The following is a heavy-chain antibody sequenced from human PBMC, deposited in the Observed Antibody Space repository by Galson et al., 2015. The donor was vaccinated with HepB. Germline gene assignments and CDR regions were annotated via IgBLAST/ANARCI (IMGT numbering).Heavy chain of an antibody. Sequence: SLRLSCAASGFTFSSYDMHWVRQATGKGLEWVSATGTAGDTYYPGSVKGRFTISRENAKNPLYLQMNSLRAGDTAVYYCARDRLGSFDYWGQGTLVTVSS. J-gene: IGHJ4*02. V-gene: IGHV3-13*04. CDR2: TGTAGDT. CDR1: GFTFSSYD. CDR3: ARDRLGSFDY. D-gene: IGHD3-16*01.